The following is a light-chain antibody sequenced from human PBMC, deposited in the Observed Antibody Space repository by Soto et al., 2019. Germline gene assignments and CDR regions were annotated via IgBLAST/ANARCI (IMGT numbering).Light chain of an antibody. CDR1: SSDVGSYNL. CDR3: CSYAGSSTMV. Sequence: QSVLTQPASVSGSPGQSITISCTGTSSDVGSYNLVSWYQQHPGKAPKLMIYEVSKRPSGVSNRFSGSKSGNTASLTFFGLQAEDGADYYCCSYAGSSTMVFGTGPKVTVL. CDR2: EVS. J-gene: IGLJ1*01. V-gene: IGLV2-23*02.